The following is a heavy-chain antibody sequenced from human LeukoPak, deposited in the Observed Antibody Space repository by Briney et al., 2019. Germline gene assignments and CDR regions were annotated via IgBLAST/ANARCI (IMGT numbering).Heavy chain of an antibody. Sequence: SETLSLTCAVYGGSFSGYYWSWIRQPPGKGLEWIGEINHSGSTNHNPSLKSRVTISVDTSKNQFSLKLSSVTAADTAVYYCARTLRWKFDYWGQGTLVTVSS. CDR1: GGSFSGYY. V-gene: IGHV4-34*01. CDR3: ARTLRWKFDY. D-gene: IGHD4-23*01. CDR2: INHSGST. J-gene: IGHJ4*02.